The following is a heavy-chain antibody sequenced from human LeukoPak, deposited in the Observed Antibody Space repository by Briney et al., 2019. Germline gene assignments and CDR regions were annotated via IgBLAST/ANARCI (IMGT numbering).Heavy chain of an antibody. CDR1: GGTSSSYA. D-gene: IGHD2-2*02. CDR2: IIPILGIA. J-gene: IGHJ5*02. Sequence: ASVKVSCKASGGTSSSYAISWVRQAPGQGLEWMGRIIPILGIANYAQKFQGRVTITADKSTSTAYMELSSLRSEDTAVYYCARDGLSYTNPNNWFDPWGQGTLVTVSS. CDR3: ARDGLSYTNPNNWFDP. V-gene: IGHV1-69*04.